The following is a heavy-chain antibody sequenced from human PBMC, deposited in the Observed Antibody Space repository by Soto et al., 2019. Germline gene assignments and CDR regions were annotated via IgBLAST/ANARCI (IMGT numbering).Heavy chain of an antibody. Sequence: PSETLSLTCTVSGGSISSSSYYWGWIRQPPGKGLEWIGSIYYSGSAYYNPSLKSRVTISVDTSKNQFSLKLSSVTAADTAVYYCARQDGDYVSARFDYWGQGTLVTVSS. J-gene: IGHJ4*02. CDR3: ARQDGDYVSARFDY. V-gene: IGHV4-39*01. CDR1: GGSISSSSYY. CDR2: IYYSGSA. D-gene: IGHD4-17*01.